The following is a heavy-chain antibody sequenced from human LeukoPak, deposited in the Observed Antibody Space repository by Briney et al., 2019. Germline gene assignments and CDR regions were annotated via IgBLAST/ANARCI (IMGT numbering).Heavy chain of an antibody. V-gene: IGHV3-23*01. CDR1: GFTFSSYA. J-gene: IGHJ4*02. D-gene: IGHD3-22*01. Sequence: GGSLRLSCAASGFTFSSYAMSWVRQAPGKGPEWVSAISGSGGSTYYADSVKGRFTISRDNSKNTLYLQMNSLRAEDTAVYYCAKYRHYYDSSGYSPFDYWGQGTLVTVSS. CDR3: AKYRHYYDSSGYSPFDY. CDR2: ISGSGGST.